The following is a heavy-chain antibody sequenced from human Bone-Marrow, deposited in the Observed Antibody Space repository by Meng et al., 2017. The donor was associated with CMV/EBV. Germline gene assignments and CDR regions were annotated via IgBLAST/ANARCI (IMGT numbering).Heavy chain of an antibody. CDR2: IYSGGSST. Sequence: GGSLRLSCAASGFIFSTYAMNWVRQAPGKGLEWVSVIYSGGSSTYYADSVKGRFTISRDNSKNTLYLQMNSLRVEDTAVYYCAKDREYYDYNYGMDVWGQGPTVTVSS. CDR3: AKDREYYDYNYGMDV. CDR1: GFIFSTYA. V-gene: IGHV3-23*03. J-gene: IGHJ6*02.